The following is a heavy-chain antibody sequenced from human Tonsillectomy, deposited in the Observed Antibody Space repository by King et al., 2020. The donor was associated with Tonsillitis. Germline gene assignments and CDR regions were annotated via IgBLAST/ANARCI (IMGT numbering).Heavy chain of an antibody. V-gene: IGHV3-48*01. J-gene: IGHJ4*02. Sequence: VQLVESGGGLVEPGGSLRLSCVVSGFTFSSYNLNWVRQAPGKGLEWISDISTSSTAIHHADSVKGRLTISRDNAKNSLYLQMNSLSAEDTAVYYCASGTILGPSLFDYWGQGTLVTVSS. D-gene: IGHD3-3*01. CDR1: GFTFSSYN. CDR2: ISTSSTAI. CDR3: ASGTILGPSLFDY.